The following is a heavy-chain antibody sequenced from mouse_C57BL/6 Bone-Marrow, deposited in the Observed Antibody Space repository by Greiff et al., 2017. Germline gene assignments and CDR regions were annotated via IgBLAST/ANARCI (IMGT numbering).Heavy chain of an antibody. CDR2: ISSGGSYT. CDR1: GFTFSSYG. Sequence: EVQRVESGGDLVKPGGSLKLSCAASGFTFSSYGMSWVRQTPDKRLEWVATISSGGSYTYYPDSVKGRFTISSYNAKKTLYLEMSSLKSEDTAMYYCASGYGSSYVWFAYWGQGTLVTVSA. D-gene: IGHD1-1*01. V-gene: IGHV5-6*01. CDR3: ASGYGSSYVWFAY. J-gene: IGHJ3*01.